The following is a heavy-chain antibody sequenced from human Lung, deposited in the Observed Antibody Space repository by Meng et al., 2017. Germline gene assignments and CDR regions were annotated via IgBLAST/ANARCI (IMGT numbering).Heavy chain of an antibody. CDR2: INRDGTKP. J-gene: IGHJ1*01. D-gene: IGHD1-1*01. CDR1: GFTFTDHW. V-gene: IGHV3-74*01. CDR3: TNDRLNH. Sequence: GQLWGSGGGLVPPGGSLISSCAASGFTFTDHWMHWGRQGPGKGLVWVSRINRDGTKPTYADSVKGRFTISRDNAKNTLYLQINNLRAEDTAFYYCTNDRLNHWGQGAWSPSPQ.